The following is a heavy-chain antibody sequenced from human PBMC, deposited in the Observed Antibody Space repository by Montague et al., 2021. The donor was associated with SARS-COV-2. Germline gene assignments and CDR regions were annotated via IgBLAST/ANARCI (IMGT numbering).Heavy chain of an antibody. Sequence: SLRLSCAASGFTFSSHSMNWVRQAPGKGLEWVSSISSSSGYRYYADSVKGRFTISRDNAKNSLYLHMNSLRVEDTAVYYCARGRDSTGWIDHWGQGTLVTASS. D-gene: IGHD6-19*01. CDR3: ARGRDSTGWIDH. J-gene: IGHJ4*02. V-gene: IGHV3-21*01. CDR2: ISSSSGYR. CDR1: GFTFSSHS.